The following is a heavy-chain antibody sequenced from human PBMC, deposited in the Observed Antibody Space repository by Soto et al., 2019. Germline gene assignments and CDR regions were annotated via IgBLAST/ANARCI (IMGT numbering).Heavy chain of an antibody. Sequence: QVQLQESGPGLVKPSETLSLTCTVSGGSISSYYWSWIRQPPGKGLEWIGYIYYSGSTNYNPSLKSRVTISVDTSKNQFSLKLSSGTAADSAVYYCARLVVVPHCSGGSCYSYYYGMDVWGQGTTVTVSS. CDR2: IYYSGST. D-gene: IGHD2-15*01. CDR1: GGSISSYY. J-gene: IGHJ6*02. CDR3: ARLVVVPHCSGGSCYSYYYGMDV. V-gene: IGHV4-59*01.